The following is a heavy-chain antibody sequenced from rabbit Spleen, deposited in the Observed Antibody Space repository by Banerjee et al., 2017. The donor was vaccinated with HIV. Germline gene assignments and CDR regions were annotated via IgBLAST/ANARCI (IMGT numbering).Heavy chain of an antibody. D-gene: IGHD3-1*01. CDR2: IAGSGSGFT. CDR1: GFSFSSGDY. CDR3: ARDLASVVGWNFNL. J-gene: IGHJ4*01. V-gene: IGHV1S40*01. Sequence: QSLEESGGGLVQPEGSLTLTCKASGFSFSSGDYICWVRQAPGKGLEWISCIAGSGSGFTYSATWATGRFTISKTSSTTVTLQMTSLTAADTATYFCARDLASVVGWNFNLWGPGTLVTVS.